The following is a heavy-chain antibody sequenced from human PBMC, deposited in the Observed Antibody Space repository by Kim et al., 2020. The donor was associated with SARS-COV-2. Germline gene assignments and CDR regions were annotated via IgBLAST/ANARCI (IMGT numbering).Heavy chain of an antibody. CDR2: ISSNGADP. D-gene: IGHD2-15*01. CDR1: GFIFHTYA. CDR3: AREGRHCSGPACYIFDY. V-gene: IGHV3-64*02. J-gene: IGHJ4*02. Sequence: GGSLRLSCAASGFIFHTYAMHWVRQTPGKGLEYVSAISSNGADPYCADSVRGRFTISRDNSKNTMYLQMGSMRPEYMAVSYCAREGRHCSGPACYIFDYWGQGTMVTVSS.